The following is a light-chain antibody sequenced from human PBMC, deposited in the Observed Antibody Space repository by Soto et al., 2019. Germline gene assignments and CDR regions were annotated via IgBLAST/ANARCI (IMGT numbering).Light chain of an antibody. CDR2: GAS. J-gene: IGKJ1*01. CDR3: LQHNNWPRT. V-gene: IGKV3-15*01. CDR1: QSISSN. Sequence: EIVMTHSPVTLSVSPGERATLSCRASQSISSNLAWYQHKPGQAPRLLIFGASTRATDVPARFSGSGSGTEFTLTISSLQSEDFAVYYCLQHNNWPRTFGQGTKV.